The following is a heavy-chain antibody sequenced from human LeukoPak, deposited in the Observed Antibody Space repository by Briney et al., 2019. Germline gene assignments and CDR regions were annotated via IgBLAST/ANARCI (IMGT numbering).Heavy chain of an antibody. CDR1: GFTFSSYG. D-gene: IGHD6-19*01. J-gene: IGHJ4*02. CDR3: AKDFGSGWYYFDY. V-gene: IGHV3-30*18. Sequence: GGSLRLSCAASGFTFSSYGMHWVRQAPGKGLEWVAAISWDGNNRYYADSVKGRFTISRDNSKNTLYLQMNSLRAEDTAVYYCAKDFGSGWYYFDYWGQGTLVPVSS. CDR2: ISWDGNNR.